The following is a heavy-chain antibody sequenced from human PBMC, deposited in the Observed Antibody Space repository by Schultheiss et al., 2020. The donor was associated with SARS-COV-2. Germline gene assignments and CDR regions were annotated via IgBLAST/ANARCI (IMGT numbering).Heavy chain of an antibody. CDR2: ISGSGGST. J-gene: IGHJ5*02. CDR3: AKDKKGGSYGFDP. V-gene: IGHV3-23*01. Sequence: GGSLRLSCAAFGFTFSSYAMSWVRHAPGKGLEWVSAISGSGGSTYYADSVKGRFTISRENAKNSLFLQMNTLRAGDTAVYYCAKDKKGGSYGFDPWGQGTLVTVSS. CDR1: GFTFSSYA. D-gene: IGHD1-26*01.